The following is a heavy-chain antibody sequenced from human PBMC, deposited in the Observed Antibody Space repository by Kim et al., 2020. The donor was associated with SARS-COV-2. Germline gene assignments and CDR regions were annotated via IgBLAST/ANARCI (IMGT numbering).Heavy chain of an antibody. J-gene: IGHJ4*02. CDR2: TYYRSRWLN. V-gene: IGHV6-1*01. CDR3: ARAAGGQSGLDF. Sequence: SQTLSLTCVISGDSVSSNIATWNWVRQSPSRGLEWLGRTYYRSRWLNEYATSVTSRITINPDTPKNQFSLQLSSVTPEDTAVYYCARAAGGQSGLDFWGQGTLVTVSS. D-gene: IGHD6-13*01. CDR1: GDSVSSNIAT.